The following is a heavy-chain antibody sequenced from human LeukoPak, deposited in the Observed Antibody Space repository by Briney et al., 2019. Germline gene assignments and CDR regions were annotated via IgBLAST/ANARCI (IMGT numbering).Heavy chain of an antibody. V-gene: IGHV1-18*01. CDR1: GYTFTNYG. Sequence: ASVKLSCKASGYTFTNYGITWVRQAPGQGLEWMGWISPYKGDRNYAQSLQGRVTMTTDTSTSTAYMELSSLRSEDTAVYYCARNIVVVPAAYYYYYYGMDVWGKGTMVTVSS. D-gene: IGHD2-2*01. CDR2: ISPYKGDR. J-gene: IGHJ6*04. CDR3: ARNIVVVPAAYYYYYYGMDV.